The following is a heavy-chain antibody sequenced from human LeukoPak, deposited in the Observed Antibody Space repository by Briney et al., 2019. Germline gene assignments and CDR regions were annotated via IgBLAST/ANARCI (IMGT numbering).Heavy chain of an antibody. CDR2: ISGSGGST. V-gene: IGHV3-23*01. CDR3: ARDGRAASGAWSGNFDY. J-gene: IGHJ4*02. CDR1: GFTFSSYA. Sequence: GGSLRLSCAASGFTFSSYAMSWVRQAPGKGLEWVSAISGSGGSTYYADSVKGRFTISRDNSKNTLYLQMNSLRAGDTAVYYCARDGRAASGAWSGNFDYWGQGTLVTVSS. D-gene: IGHD6-13*01.